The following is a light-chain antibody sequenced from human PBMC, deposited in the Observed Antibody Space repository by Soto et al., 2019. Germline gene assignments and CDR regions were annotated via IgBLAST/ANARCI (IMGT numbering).Light chain of an antibody. CDR2: EVS. Sequence: DVVMTQSPLSLPVTLGQPASISCRSSQSLVYSDGNTYLNWFHQRPGQSPRRLIYEVSTRDSGVPDRLSGSGSGTDFTLTISRVEAEDVGVYYCMQATHRPFTFGPGTKVDIK. CDR1: QSLVYSDGNTY. J-gene: IGKJ3*01. CDR3: MQATHRPFT. V-gene: IGKV2-30*01.